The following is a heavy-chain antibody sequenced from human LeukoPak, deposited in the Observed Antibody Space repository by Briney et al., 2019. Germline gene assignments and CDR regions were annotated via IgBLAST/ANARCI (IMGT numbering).Heavy chain of an antibody. D-gene: IGHD3-9*01. CDR3: ARLASYDILTGYYPDY. Sequence: PGGSLRLSCAASGFTFSTYNMNWVRQAPGKGLEWVSSISSSSSYIYYADSVKGRFTISRDNAKNSLYLQMNSLRAEDTAVYYCARLASYDILTGYYPDYWGQGTLVTVSS. J-gene: IGHJ4*02. CDR2: ISSSSSYI. CDR1: GFTFSTYN. V-gene: IGHV3-21*01.